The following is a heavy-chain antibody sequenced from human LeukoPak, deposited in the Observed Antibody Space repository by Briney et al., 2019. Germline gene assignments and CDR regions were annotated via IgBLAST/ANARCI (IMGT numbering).Heavy chain of an antibody. CDR2: IYYSGST. D-gene: IGHD3-16*01. CDR1: GGSISSSNYY. Sequence: SETLSLTCTVSGGSISSSNYYWGWIRQPPGKGLEWIASIYYSGSTYYNPSLKSRVTISLDTSKNQFSLKLSSVTAADTAVYYCASVRSQVSPDYWGQGTLVTVSS. CDR3: ASVRSQVSPDY. J-gene: IGHJ4*02. V-gene: IGHV4-39*07.